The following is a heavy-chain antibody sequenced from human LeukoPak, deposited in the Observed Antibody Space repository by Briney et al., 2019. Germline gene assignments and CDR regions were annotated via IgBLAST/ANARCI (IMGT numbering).Heavy chain of an antibody. Sequence: GGSLRLSCAASGFTFSSYSMNWVRQAPGKGLEWVSSISSSSSYIYYADSVKGRFTISRDNAKNSLYLQMNSLRAEDTAVYYCARGLKRYSSGLIDAFDIWGQGTMVTVSS. D-gene: IGHD6-19*01. J-gene: IGHJ3*02. CDR2: ISSSSSYI. CDR1: GFTFSSYS. CDR3: ARGLKRYSSGLIDAFDI. V-gene: IGHV3-21*01.